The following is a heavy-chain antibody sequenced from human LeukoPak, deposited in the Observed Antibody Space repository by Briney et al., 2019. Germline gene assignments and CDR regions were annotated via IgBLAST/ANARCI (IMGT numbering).Heavy chain of an antibody. CDR1: GFTFSSYW. V-gene: IGHV3-7*01. CDR3: ARDGMVRGVRFYYMDV. J-gene: IGHJ6*03. D-gene: IGHD3-10*01. Sequence: GGSLRLSCAASGFTFSSYWMSWVRQAPGKGLEWVANIKQDGSEKYYVDSVKGRFTISRDNAKNSPYLQMNSLRAEDTAVYYCARDGMVRGVRFYYMDVWGKGTTVTISS. CDR2: IKQDGSEK.